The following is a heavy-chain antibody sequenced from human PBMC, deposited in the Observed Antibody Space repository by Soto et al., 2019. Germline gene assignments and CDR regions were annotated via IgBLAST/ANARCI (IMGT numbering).Heavy chain of an antibody. CDR2: IYHSGST. V-gene: IGHV4-30-2*01. Sequence: SETLSLTCAVSGGSISSGGYSWSWIRQPPGKGLEWIGYIYHSGSTYYNPSLKSRVTISVDRSKNQFSLKLSSVTAADTAVYYCARGRYDILTGYYIGFDYWGQGTLVTVSS. J-gene: IGHJ4*02. CDR1: GGSISSGGYS. CDR3: ARGRYDILTGYYIGFDY. D-gene: IGHD3-9*01.